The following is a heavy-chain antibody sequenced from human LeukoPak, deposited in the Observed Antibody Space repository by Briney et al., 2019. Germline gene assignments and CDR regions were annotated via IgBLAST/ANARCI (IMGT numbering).Heavy chain of an antibody. CDR2: MNPNSGNT. J-gene: IGHJ6*03. V-gene: IGHV1-8*03. CDR3: ARARRLKTSSGGSCFYYYYMDV. D-gene: IGHD2-15*01. Sequence: ASVKVSCKASGYTFTSYDINWVRQATGQGLEWMGWMNPNSGNTGYAQKFQGRVTITRNTSISTAYMELSSLSSEDTAVYYCARARRLKTSSGGSCFYYYYMDVWGKGTTVTVSS. CDR1: GYTFTSYD.